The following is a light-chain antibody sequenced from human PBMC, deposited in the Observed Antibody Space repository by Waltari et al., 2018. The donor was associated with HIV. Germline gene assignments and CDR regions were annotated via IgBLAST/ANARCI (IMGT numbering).Light chain of an antibody. CDR3: QQYYSSSA. V-gene: IGKV1-5*03. CDR2: SAS. Sequence: DIQMNRSPSTLTASVGDRVTITCRASQRISTWLAWYQQKPGKAPSLLIYSASTLQSGVPSRFSGSGSGTEFSLTISSLQSDDFATYYCQQYYSSSAFGPGTKVEIK. CDR1: QRISTW. J-gene: IGKJ1*01.